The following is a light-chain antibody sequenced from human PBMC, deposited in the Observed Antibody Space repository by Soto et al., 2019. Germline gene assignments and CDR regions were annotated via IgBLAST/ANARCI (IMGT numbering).Light chain of an antibody. CDR2: EVS. CDR1: SSDVGGYNY. J-gene: IGLJ3*02. CDR3: TSYTTSSTHWV. Sequence: QSALTQPASVSGSPGQSITISCTGTSSDVGGYNYVSWYQQHPDKAPKLMIYEVSNRPSGVSNRFSGSKSGNTASLTISGLQAEDEADYSCTSYTTSSTHWVFGGGTKLTVL. V-gene: IGLV2-14*01.